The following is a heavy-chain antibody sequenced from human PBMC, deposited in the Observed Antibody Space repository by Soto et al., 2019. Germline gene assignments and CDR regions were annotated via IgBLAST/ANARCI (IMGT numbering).Heavy chain of an antibody. D-gene: IGHD5-12*01. CDR1: GFTFSSYW. CDR2: INSDGSST. V-gene: IGHV3-74*01. Sequence: EVQLVESGGGLVQPGGSLRLSCAASGFTFSSYWMHWVRQAPGKGLVWVSRINSDGSSTSYADSVKGRFTISRDNAKNTLYLQMNSLGAEDTAVYYCARIYRGQGGYDYPNWFDPWGQGTLVTVSS. CDR3: ARIYRGQGGYDYPNWFDP. J-gene: IGHJ5*02.